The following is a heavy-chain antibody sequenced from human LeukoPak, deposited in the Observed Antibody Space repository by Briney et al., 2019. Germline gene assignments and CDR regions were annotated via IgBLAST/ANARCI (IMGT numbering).Heavy chain of an antibody. CDR1: GFTFSSYG. CDR2: IRYHGSHK. V-gene: IGHV3-30*02. J-gene: IGHJ4*02. D-gene: IGHD3-10*01. CDR3: ARDLAGYYFDY. Sequence: GGSLRLSCAASGFTFSSYGMHWVRQAPGKGLEWVAFIRYHGSHKYYADSVKGRFTISRDNSKNTLYLQMNSLRAEDTAVYYCARDLAGYYFDYGGQETLVTVSS.